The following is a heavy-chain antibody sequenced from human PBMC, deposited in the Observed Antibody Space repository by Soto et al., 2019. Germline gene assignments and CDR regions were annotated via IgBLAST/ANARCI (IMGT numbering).Heavy chain of an antibody. CDR3: ARGYYDILTGYYIFDY. J-gene: IGHJ4*02. CDR1: GYTFTSYD. CDR2: MNPNSGNT. V-gene: IGHV1-8*01. Sequence: GASVKVSCKASGYTFTSYDINWVRQATGQGLEWMGWMNPNSGNTGYAQKFQGRVTMTRNTSISTAYMELSSLRSEDTAVYYCARGYYDILTGYYIFDYWGQGTLVTVSS. D-gene: IGHD3-9*01.